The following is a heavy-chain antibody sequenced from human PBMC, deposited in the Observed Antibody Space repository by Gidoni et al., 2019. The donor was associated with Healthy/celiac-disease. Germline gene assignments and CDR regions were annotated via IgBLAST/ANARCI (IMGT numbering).Heavy chain of an antibody. CDR1: GYSISSGYY. CDR3: ARVRSGSLTGEGYYFDY. Sequence: QVQLQESGPGLVQPSETLSLTCAVSGYSISSGYYWGWIRQPPGKGLEWIGSIYHSGSTYYNPSLTSRVTISVDTSKHQFSLKLSSVTAAATAVYYCARVRSGSLTGEGYYFDYWGQGTLVTVSS. CDR2: IYHSGST. J-gene: IGHJ4*02. D-gene: IGHD3-10*01. V-gene: IGHV4-38-2*01.